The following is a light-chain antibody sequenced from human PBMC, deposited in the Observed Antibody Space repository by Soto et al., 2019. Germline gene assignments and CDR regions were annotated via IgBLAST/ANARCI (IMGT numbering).Light chain of an antibody. V-gene: IGKV1-33*01. J-gene: IGKJ3*01. Sequence: DIKMTQYPSSLSASVGDRVTITCQASQDINNNLNWYQQSPGKAPNLLIYAASSLETGVPSRFTGSGSGTDFTFTISSLQPEDVATYYGQQYDALPPTFGPGTKLDVK. CDR1: QDINNN. CDR3: QQYDALPPT. CDR2: AAS.